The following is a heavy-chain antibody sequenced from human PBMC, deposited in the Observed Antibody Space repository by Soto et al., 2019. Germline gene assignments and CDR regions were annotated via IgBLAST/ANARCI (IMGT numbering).Heavy chain of an antibody. J-gene: IGHJ4*02. CDR3: ASGGIEMATIDS. CDR2: IIPLLGTT. V-gene: IGHV1-69*11. CDR1: GGAFSNFA. D-gene: IGHD2-15*01. Sequence: QVQLVQSGAEVKKPGSSVKVSCKASGGAFSNFATSWVRQAPGQGLEWMGGIIPLLGTTNYAQKFQDRVTLTADESTTTPYMELTNLRSEDTAVYFCASGGIEMATIDSWGQGTLVSVSS.